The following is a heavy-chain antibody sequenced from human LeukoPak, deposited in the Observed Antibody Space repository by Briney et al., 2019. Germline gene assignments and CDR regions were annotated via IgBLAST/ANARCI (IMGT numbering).Heavy chain of an antibody. CDR2: INAGNGNT. Sequence: ASVKVSCKASGYTFTSYAMHWVRQAPGQRREWMGWINAGNGNTKYSQKFQGRVTITRDTSASTAYMELSSLRSEDTAVYYCARGHSSGWPRDWGQGTLVTVSS. D-gene: IGHD6-19*01. V-gene: IGHV1-3*01. CDR3: ARGHSSGWPRD. J-gene: IGHJ4*02. CDR1: GYTFTSYA.